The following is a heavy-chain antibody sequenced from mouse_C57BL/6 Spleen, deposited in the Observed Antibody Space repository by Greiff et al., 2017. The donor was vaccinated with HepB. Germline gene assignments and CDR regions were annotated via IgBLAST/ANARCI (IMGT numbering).Heavy chain of an antibody. J-gene: IGHJ1*03. CDR3: ARYFFTYYDWDFDV. CDR2: IRNKANGYTT. CDR1: GFTFTDYY. Sequence: DVQLVESGGHLVQPGDSLRLSCATSGFTFTDYYMTWVRQPPGKALEWLGFIRNKANGYTTVYSASVKGRFTISRDNSQSILYLQMNALRAEDSATYDCARYFFTYYDWDFDVWGTGTTVTVSS. D-gene: IGHD1-1*01. V-gene: IGHV7-3*01.